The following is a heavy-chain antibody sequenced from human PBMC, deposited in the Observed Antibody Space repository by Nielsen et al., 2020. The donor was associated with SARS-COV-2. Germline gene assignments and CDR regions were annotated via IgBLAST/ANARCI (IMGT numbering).Heavy chain of an antibody. Sequence: SQTLSLTCAVYGGSFSGYYWSWIRQPPGKGPEWIGEINHSGSTNYNPSLKSRVTISVDTSKNQFSLKLSSVTAADTAVYFCARHVGSYTYGPLDSWGQGILVTVSS. V-gene: IGHV4-34*01. CDR1: GGSFSGYY. CDR3: ARHVGSYTYGPLDS. D-gene: IGHD5-18*01. CDR2: INHSGST. J-gene: IGHJ4*02.